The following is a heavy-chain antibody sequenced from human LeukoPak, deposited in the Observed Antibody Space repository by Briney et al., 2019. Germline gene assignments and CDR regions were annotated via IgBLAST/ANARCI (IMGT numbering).Heavy chain of an antibody. CDR3: ARDATPYYDSSGYFLY. CDR2: IYYSGST. Sequence: PSETLSLTCTVSGDSISIHNYCWGWIRQPPGKGLEWIGSIYYSGSTYYNPSLKSRLTISVDTSKNQFSLKLSSVTAADTAVYYCARDATPYYDSSGYFLYWGQGALVTVSS. J-gene: IGHJ4*02. D-gene: IGHD3-22*01. V-gene: IGHV4-39*07. CDR1: GDSISIHNYC.